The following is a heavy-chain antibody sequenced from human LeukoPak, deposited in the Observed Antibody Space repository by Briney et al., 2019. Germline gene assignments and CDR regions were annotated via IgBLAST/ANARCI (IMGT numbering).Heavy chain of an antibody. CDR1: GFTFSNYA. D-gene: IGHD4-17*01. J-gene: IGHJ3*02. CDR2: IRGGGDTK. V-gene: IGHV3-23*01. Sequence: GGSLRLSCTASGFTFSNYAMTWVRQAPGKGLEWVASIRGGGDTKYYADSVKGRLTISRDNSKNTLFLQMNSLRGEDTAVYYCSGDPNGDYVGAFDMWGPGTMVTVSS. CDR3: SGDPNGDYVGAFDM.